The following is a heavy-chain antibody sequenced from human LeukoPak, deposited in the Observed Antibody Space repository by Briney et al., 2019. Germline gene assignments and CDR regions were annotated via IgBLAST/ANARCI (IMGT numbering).Heavy chain of an antibody. Sequence: GGSLRLSCAASEFTFSSYWMSWVRQAPGKGLEWVANIKYDGSEKYYVDSVKGRFTISRDNAENSLHLQMNSLRAEDTAVYYCARDSVRGRPLVAFDIWGQGTMVTVSS. D-gene: IGHD6-6*01. CDR3: ARDSVRGRPLVAFDI. J-gene: IGHJ3*02. CDR1: EFTFSSYW. CDR2: IKYDGSEK. V-gene: IGHV3-7*01.